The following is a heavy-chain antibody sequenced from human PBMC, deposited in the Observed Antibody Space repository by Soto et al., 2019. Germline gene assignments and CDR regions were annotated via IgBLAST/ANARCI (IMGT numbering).Heavy chain of an antibody. V-gene: IGHV1-69*13. CDR3: ARDVPLNYYDGTFSYYAMDV. D-gene: IGHD3-16*01. Sequence: ASVKVSCKASGDTFSSHAISWVRQAPGQGLEWMGGIIPFFKATNYAQKFQGRVTITADDSTSTAYMDLYSLRSEDTAVYYCARDVPLNYYDGTFSYYAMDVWGQGTTVTVSS. J-gene: IGHJ6*02. CDR1: GDTFSSHA. CDR2: IIPFFKAT.